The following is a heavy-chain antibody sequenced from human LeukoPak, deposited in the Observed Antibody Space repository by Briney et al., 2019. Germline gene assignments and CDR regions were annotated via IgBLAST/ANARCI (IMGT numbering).Heavy chain of an antibody. J-gene: IGHJ4*02. D-gene: IGHD3-22*01. CDR2: ISWNSGSI. Sequence: PGRSLRLSCAASGFTFDDYAMHWVRQAPGKGLESVSGISWNSGSIGYADSVKGRFTISRDNAKNSLYLQMNSLRAEDTALYYCAKRAVVITIAYFDYWGQGTLVTVSS. V-gene: IGHV3-9*01. CDR1: GFTFDDYA. CDR3: AKRAVVITIAYFDY.